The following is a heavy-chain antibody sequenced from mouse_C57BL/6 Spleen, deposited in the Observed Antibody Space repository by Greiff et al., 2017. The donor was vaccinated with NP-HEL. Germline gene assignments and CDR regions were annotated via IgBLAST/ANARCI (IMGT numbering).Heavy chain of an antibody. Sequence: QVQLQQPGAELVRPGSSVKLSCKASGYTFTSYWMDWVKQRPGQGLEWIGNIYPSDSETHYNQKFKDKATLTVDKSSSTAYMQLSSLTSEDSAVYYCARRIRDWVFDYWGQGTTLTVSS. V-gene: IGHV1-61*01. CDR3: ARRIRDWVFDY. CDR1: GYTFTSYW. J-gene: IGHJ2*01. D-gene: IGHD4-1*01. CDR2: IYPSDSET.